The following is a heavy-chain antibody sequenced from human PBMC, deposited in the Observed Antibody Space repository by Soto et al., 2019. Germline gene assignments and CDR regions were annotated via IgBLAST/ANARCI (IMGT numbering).Heavy chain of an antibody. D-gene: IGHD1-20*01. CDR2: IWYDGSSK. Sequence: QVQLVESGGGVVQPGRSLRLSCAASGFTFSSYVMHWVRQAPDKGLEWVALIWYDGSSKYYADSVKGRFTISRDNSRNTLYLQMNSLRAEDTAVYYCARESGYICWEFDFWGQGALVTVSS. CDR1: GFTFSSYV. CDR3: ARESGYICWEFDF. V-gene: IGHV3-30-3*01. J-gene: IGHJ4*02.